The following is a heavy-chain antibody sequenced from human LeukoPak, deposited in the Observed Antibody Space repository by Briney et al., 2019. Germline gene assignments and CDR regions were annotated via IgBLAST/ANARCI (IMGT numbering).Heavy chain of an antibody. Sequence: GESLKISCKGSGYSFTSYWIGWVRQMPGKGLEWMGIIYPGDSDTRYSPSFQGQVTISADKSISTAYLQWSSLKASDTAMYYCASRNYDFWSRSGYYYYYMDVWGKGTTVTVSS. D-gene: IGHD3-3*01. CDR2: IYPGDSDT. V-gene: IGHV5-51*01. CDR3: ASRNYDFWSRSGYYYYYMDV. J-gene: IGHJ6*03. CDR1: GYSFTSYW.